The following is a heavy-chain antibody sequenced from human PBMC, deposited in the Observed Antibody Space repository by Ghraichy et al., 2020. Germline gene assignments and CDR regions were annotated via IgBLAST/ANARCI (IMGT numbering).Heavy chain of an antibody. CDR3: ARDLFSDPPIAVAGTGSFDP. V-gene: IGHV3-53*01. CDR1: GFTVSSNY. Sequence: GGSLRLSCAASGFTVSSNYMSWVRQAPGKGLEWVSVIYSGGSTYYADSVKGRFTISRDNSKNTLYLQMNSLRAEDTAVYYCARDLFSDPPIAVAGTGSFDPWGQGTLVTVSS. D-gene: IGHD6-19*01. J-gene: IGHJ5*02. CDR2: IYSGGST.